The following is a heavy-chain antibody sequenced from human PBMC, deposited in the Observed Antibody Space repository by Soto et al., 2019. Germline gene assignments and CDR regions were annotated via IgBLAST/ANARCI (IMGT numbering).Heavy chain of an antibody. CDR1: GFTFSSYA. D-gene: IGHD3-10*01. Sequence: GGSLRLSCAASGFTFSSYAMHWVRQAPGKGLEYVSAISSNGGSTYYANSVKGRFTISRDNSKNTLYLQMGSLRAEDMAVYYCARSGGSGSYYNYYFDYWGQGTLVTVSS. CDR3: ARSGGSGSYYNYYFDY. J-gene: IGHJ4*02. CDR2: ISSNGGST. V-gene: IGHV3-64*01.